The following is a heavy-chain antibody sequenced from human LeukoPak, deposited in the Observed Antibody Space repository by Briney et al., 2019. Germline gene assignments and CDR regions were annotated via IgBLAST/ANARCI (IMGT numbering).Heavy chain of an antibody. D-gene: IGHD2-2*01. CDR2: IIPIFGTA. Sequence: ASVKVSCKASGGTFSSYAISWVRQAPGQGLEWMGGIIPIFGTANYAQKFQGRVTITADESTSTAYMELSSLRSEDTAVYYCARDNVVPAALPPMTTNYYMDVWGKGTTVTVSS. CDR3: ARDNVVPAALPPMTTNYYMDV. J-gene: IGHJ6*03. CDR1: GGTFSSYA. V-gene: IGHV1-69*13.